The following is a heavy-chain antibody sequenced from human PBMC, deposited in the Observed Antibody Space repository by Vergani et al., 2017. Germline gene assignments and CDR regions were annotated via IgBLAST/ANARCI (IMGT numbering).Heavy chain of an antibody. J-gene: IGHJ4*02. CDR2: ISGSGGST. Sequence: EVQLLESGGGLVQPGGSLRLSCAASGFTFSSYAMSWVRQAPGKGLEWVSAISGSGGSTYYADSVKVRFTISRDNSKNTLYLQMGSLRAEDMAVYYCATSSDFWSGEDYWGQGTLVTVSS. D-gene: IGHD3-3*01. V-gene: IGHV3-23*01. CDR3: ATSSDFWSGEDY. CDR1: GFTFSSYA.